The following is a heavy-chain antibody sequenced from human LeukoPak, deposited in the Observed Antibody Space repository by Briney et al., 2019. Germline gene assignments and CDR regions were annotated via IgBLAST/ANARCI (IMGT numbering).Heavy chain of an antibody. CDR1: GGSISSGDYY. J-gene: IGHJ5*02. V-gene: IGHV4-30-4*01. D-gene: IGHD3-22*01. Sequence: SETLSLTCTVSGGSISSGDYYWSWIPQPPGKGLEWIGYIYYSGSTYYNPSLKSRVTISVDTSKNQFSLKLSSVTAADTAVYYCARVGYYEGWFDPWGQGTLVTVSS. CDR2: IYYSGST. CDR3: ARVGYYEGWFDP.